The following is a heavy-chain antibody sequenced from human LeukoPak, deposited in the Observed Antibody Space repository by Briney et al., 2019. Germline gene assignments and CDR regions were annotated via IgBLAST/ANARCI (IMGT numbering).Heavy chain of an antibody. CDR1: GFSVSGYY. D-gene: IGHD3-3*01. V-gene: IGHV3-53*01. CDR2: IYGGGST. J-gene: IGHJ4*02. Sequence: GGSPRLSCAASGFSVSGYYMNWLRQAPGKGLEWVSIIYGGGSTYYADSVKGRFTISRDNSKNTVYLLMSSLRAEDTAVYYCASAPITIFAVVIDWGQGTLVTVSS. CDR3: ASAPITIFAVVID.